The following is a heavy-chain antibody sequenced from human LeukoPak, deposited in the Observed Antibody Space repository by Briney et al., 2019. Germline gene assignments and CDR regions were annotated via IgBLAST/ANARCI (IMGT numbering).Heavy chain of an antibody. CDR3: AGNYYDSSGYYYLDY. V-gene: IGHV4-31*03. Sequence: SQTLSLTSTVSGGSISSGGYYWSWIRQHPGKGLEWIGYIYYSGSTYYNPSLKSRVTISVDTPKNQFSLKLSSVTAADTAVYYCAGNYYDSSGYYYLDYWGQGTLVTVSS. D-gene: IGHD3-22*01. CDR2: IYYSGST. J-gene: IGHJ4*02. CDR1: GGSISSGGYY.